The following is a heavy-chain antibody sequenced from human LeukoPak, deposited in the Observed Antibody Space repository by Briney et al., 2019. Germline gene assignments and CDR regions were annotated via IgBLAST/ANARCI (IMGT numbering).Heavy chain of an antibody. CDR3: ARSGFMPYYYYMDV. V-gene: IGHV4-59*01. D-gene: IGHD2-2*01. Sequence: PSETLSLTCTVSGGSISSYYWSWIRQPPGKGLEWIGYIYYSGSTNYNPSLKSRVTISVDTSKNRFSLKLSSVTAADTAVYYCARSGFMPYYYYMDVWGKGTTVTVSS. J-gene: IGHJ6*03. CDR1: GGSISSYY. CDR2: IYYSGST.